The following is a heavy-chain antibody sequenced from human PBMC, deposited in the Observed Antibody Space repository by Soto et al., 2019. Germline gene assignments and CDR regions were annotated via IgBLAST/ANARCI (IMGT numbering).Heavy chain of an antibody. CDR2: IDPSDSYT. J-gene: IGHJ6*02. D-gene: IGHD2-15*01. CDR3: ASPYCSGGSCYYYYGMDV. CDR1: GYSFTSYW. V-gene: IGHV5-10-1*03. Sequence: EVQLVQSGAEVKKPGESLRISCKGSGYSFTSYWISWVRQMPGKGLEWMGRIDPSDSYTNYSPSFQGHVTISADKSISTAYLQWSSLKASDTAMHYCASPYCSGGSCYYYYGMDVWGQGTTVTVSS.